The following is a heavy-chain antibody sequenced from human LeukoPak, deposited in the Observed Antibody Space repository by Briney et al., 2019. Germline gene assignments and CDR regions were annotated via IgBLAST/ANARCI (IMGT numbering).Heavy chain of an antibody. D-gene: IGHD3-10*01. CDR1: GASFSGYY. Sequence: PSETLSLTCAVYGASFSGYYWSWIRQPPGKGLEWIGEIDRSGSTSYNPSLKSRVTISVDTSKNQFSLRLNSVTAADMAVYFCARGYGSGSYWSYWGQGTLVTVSS. J-gene: IGHJ4*02. CDR3: ARGYGSGSYWSY. CDR2: IDRSGST. V-gene: IGHV4-34*01.